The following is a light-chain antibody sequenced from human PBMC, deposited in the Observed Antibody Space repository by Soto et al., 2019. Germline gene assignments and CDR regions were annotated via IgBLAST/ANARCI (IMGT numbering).Light chain of an antibody. V-gene: IGKV1-33*01. Sequence: DIQMTRSPSTLSASVGERVAISCQASQDINKYLGWYQQKPGKAPKLLIYDASTLESGVPSRFSGGGSGTDFSFTITSPQPEDVATYYCQKYLSALWTFGQGTKVDI. CDR1: QDINKY. CDR2: DAS. J-gene: IGKJ1*01. CDR3: QKYLSALWT.